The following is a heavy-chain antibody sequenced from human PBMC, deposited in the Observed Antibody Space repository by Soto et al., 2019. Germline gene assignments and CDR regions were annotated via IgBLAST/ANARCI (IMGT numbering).Heavy chain of an antibody. CDR1: GGSISSSSYY. D-gene: IGHD4-17*01. CDR2: IYYSGST. J-gene: IGHJ2*01. CDR3: ARQVPPPVTARRQSIWYFDL. Sequence: QLQLQESGPGLVKPSETLSLTCTVSGGSISSSSYYWGWIRQPPGKGLEWIGSIYYSGSTYYNPSLKRLAAKPVDTSKNHFSLKLSSVTAADTAVYYCARQVPPPVTARRQSIWYFDLWGRGTLVTVSS. V-gene: IGHV4-39*01.